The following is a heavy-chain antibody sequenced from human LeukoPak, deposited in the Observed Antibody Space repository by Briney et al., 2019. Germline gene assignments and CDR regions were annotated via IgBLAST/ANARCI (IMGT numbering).Heavy chain of an antibody. V-gene: IGHV3-20*04. J-gene: IGHJ4*02. CDR1: GFTFSGYA. CDR3: AKDYTNSWYYYDY. D-gene: IGHD6-13*01. CDR2: INWNGGSR. Sequence: GGSLRLSCSASGFTFSGYAMHWVRQAPGKGLEWVAGINWNGGSRGYADSVKGRFTISRDNAKNSLYLQMNSLRDEDTALYYCAKDYTNSWYYYDYWGQGTLVTVSS.